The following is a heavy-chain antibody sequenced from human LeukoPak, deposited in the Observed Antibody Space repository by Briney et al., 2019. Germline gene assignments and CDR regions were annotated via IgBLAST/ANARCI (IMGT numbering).Heavy chain of an antibody. J-gene: IGHJ4*02. CDR2: IIPIFGTA. Sequence: GASVKVSCKASGGTFTSYAISWVRQAPGQGLEWMGGIIPIFGTANYAQKFQGRVAITADESTSTAYMELSSLRSEDTAVYYCARPGQYSGYDKWGQGTLVTVSS. V-gene: IGHV1-69*13. D-gene: IGHD5-12*01. CDR3: ARPGQYSGYDK. CDR1: GGTFTSYA.